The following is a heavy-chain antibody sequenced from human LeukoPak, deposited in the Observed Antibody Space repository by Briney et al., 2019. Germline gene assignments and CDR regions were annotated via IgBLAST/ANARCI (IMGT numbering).Heavy chain of an antibody. J-gene: IGHJ4*02. CDR3: TRVGYIDEGIDY. V-gene: IGHV3-48*04. CDR2: ISGSSGII. D-gene: IGHD5-24*01. Sequence: GGSLRLSCAASGFTFNAYTMNWVRQAPGKGLEWVSYISGSSGIIDYADSVRGRFTISRDNAKNSLYLQMNSLRAEDTAIYYCTRVGYIDEGIDYWGQGTLVTVSS. CDR1: GFTFNAYT.